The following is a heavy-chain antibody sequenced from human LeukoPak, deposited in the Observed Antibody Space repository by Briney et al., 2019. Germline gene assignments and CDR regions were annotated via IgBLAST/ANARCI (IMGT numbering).Heavy chain of an antibody. J-gene: IGHJ4*02. CDR2: IYSGGST. V-gene: IGHV3-53*01. CDR3: ARGFNSGWYGAY. CDR1: GFTVSNNY. D-gene: IGHD6-19*01. Sequence: GRSLRLSCAASGFTVSNNYMSWVRQAPGRGLEWVSFIYSGGSTYYAASVKGRFTMSRDDSRNTVYLQMNNLRAEDTAIYYCARGFNSGWYGAYWGQGTLVTVSS.